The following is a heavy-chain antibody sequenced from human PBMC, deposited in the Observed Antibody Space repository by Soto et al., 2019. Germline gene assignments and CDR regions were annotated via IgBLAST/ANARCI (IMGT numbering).Heavy chain of an antibody. CDR2: FDPSGVAT. Sequence: QVQLVQSGAEVKKPGASVKVSCKASGYTFTSYFIHWVRQAPGQGLEWMGVFDPSGVATNSAQKFQGRLPMTRDTSTSTFYLDLTSLGSDDTALYYCARVSRGDFDIWGHGTGVTVSS. CDR1: GYTFTSYF. CDR3: ARVSRGDFDI. V-gene: IGHV1-46*01. D-gene: IGHD3-10*01. J-gene: IGHJ3*02.